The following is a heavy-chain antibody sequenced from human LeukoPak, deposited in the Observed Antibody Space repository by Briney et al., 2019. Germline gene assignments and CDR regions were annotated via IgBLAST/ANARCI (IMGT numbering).Heavy chain of an antibody. D-gene: IGHD6-13*01. V-gene: IGHV1-18*01. CDR1: GYTFTSYG. J-gene: IGHJ4*02. CDR2: ISAYNRNT. Sequence: ASVTVSCKASGYTFTSYGISWVRQAAGQGLEWMGWISAYNRNTNYAQKLQGRVTMTTDTSTNTAYMELRNLRSEDTAGYYCARDTLHSSSWYNDYFDYWGQGTLVTVSS. CDR3: ARDTLHSSSWYNDYFDY.